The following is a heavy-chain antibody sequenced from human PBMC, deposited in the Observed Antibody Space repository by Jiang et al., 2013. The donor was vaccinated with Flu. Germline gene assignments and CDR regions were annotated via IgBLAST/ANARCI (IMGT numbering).Heavy chain of an antibody. CDR2: VIPIFGTP. Sequence: TFSSYAISWVRQAPGQGLEWMEGVIPIFGTPNYAQKFQGRVTITADESTRTAYMEVSSLRSEDTAVYYCARWGITGTTFYYYGMDVWGQGTTVTVSS. CDR1: TFSSYA. D-gene: IGHD1-7*01. CDR3: ARWGITGTTFYYYGMDV. V-gene: IGHV1-69*01. J-gene: IGHJ6*02.